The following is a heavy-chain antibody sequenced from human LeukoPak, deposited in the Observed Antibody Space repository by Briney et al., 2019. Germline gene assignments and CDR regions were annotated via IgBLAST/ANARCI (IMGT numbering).Heavy chain of an antibody. CDR1: GFTFTSYA. CDR2: ISGSGGST. J-gene: IGHJ4*02. V-gene: IGHV3-23*01. D-gene: IGHD4-23*01. Sequence: GGPLRLSCAASGFTFTSYAMSWVRQAPGKGLEWVSAISGSGGSTYYADSVKGRFTISRDNSKNTLYLQMNSLRAEDTAVYYCARHYGGNSYYFDYWGQGTLVTVSS. CDR3: ARHYGGNSYYFDY.